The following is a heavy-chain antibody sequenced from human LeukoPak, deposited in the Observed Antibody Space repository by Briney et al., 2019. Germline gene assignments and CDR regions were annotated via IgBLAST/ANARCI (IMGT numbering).Heavy chain of an antibody. Sequence: PSETLSLTCSVSGVSIAVNHYYWGWIRQPPGKGLEWIGSGLYTGNTYSNPSLRSRVTISADTSKNEFSLKMNSVTAADTAVYYCAREHRSSKYFDSWGQGALMIVSS. D-gene: IGHD6-6*01. J-gene: IGHJ4*02. CDR1: GVSIAVNHYY. CDR3: AREHRSSKYFDS. V-gene: IGHV4-39*02. CDR2: GLYTGNT.